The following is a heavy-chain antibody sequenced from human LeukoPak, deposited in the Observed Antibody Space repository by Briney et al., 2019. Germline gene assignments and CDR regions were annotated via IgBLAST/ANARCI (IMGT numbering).Heavy chain of an antibody. J-gene: IGHJ4*02. CDR3: VGDFDY. D-gene: IGHD3-16*01. CDR1: GFTFSSHD. CDR2: IRYDGSNK. Sequence: GGSLRLSCAASGFTFSSHDMHWVRQAPGKGLNWVAFIRYDGSNKQYADSAKGRFTISRDNSKNTLYLQMDSLRGEDTAVYYCVGDFDYWGQGTLVTVSS. V-gene: IGHV3-30*02.